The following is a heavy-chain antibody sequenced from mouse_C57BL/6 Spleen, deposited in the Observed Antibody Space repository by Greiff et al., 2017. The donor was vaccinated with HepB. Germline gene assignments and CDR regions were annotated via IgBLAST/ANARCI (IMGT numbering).Heavy chain of an antibody. CDR2: ISGGGGNT. CDR1: GFTFSSYT. Sequence: EVMLVESGGALVKPGGSLKLSCAASGFTFSSYTMSWVRQTPEKRLEWVATISGGGGNTYYPDSVKGRFTISRDNAKNTLYLQMSSLRSEDTALYYCARHHLGRYWYFDVWGTGTTVTVSS. J-gene: IGHJ1*03. CDR3: ARHHLGRYWYFDV. V-gene: IGHV5-9*01. D-gene: IGHD4-1*01.